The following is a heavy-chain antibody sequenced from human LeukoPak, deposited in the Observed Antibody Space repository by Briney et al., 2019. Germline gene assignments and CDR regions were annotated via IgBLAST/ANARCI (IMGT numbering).Heavy chain of an antibody. Sequence: ASVKVSCKASGYSFTGYYIHRVRQAPGLGLEWMGWINPNSGVTKYAQKFQGRVSMTRDVFRSTAYMQLGGLRSDDAAVYYCAGGDYYGSSGYLDSRNNYFDPWGQGTLVTVSS. CDR2: INPNSGVT. D-gene: IGHD3-22*01. CDR1: GYSFTGYY. J-gene: IGHJ5*02. CDR3: AGGDYYGSSGYLDSRNNYFDP. V-gene: IGHV1-2*02.